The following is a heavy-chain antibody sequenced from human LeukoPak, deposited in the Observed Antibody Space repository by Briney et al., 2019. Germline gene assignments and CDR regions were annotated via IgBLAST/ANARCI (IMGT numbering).Heavy chain of an antibody. D-gene: IGHD6-19*01. CDR3: ARPVAVAGWFDP. CDR2: IYYSGST. J-gene: IGHJ5*02. V-gene: IGHV4-39*01. Sequence: SETLSLTCTVSGGSISSSSYYWGWIRQPPGKGLEWIGSIYYSGSTYYNPSLKSRVTISVDTSKNQFSLKLSSVTAADTAVYYCARPVAVAGWFDPWGQGTLVTVSS. CDR1: GGSISSSSYY.